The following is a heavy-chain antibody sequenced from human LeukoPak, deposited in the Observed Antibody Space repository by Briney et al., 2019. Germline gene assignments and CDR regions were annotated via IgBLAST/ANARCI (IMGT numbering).Heavy chain of an antibody. D-gene: IGHD3-10*01. CDR2: INPNSGGT. Sequence: ASVKVSCKASGYTFTDYYMHWVRQAPGQGLEWMGWINPNSGGTNYAQKFQGRVTMTRDTSISTAYMELSRLRSDDTAVYYCARAHFTYGRRNYFDYWGQGTLVTVSS. V-gene: IGHV1-2*02. CDR3: ARAHFTYGRRNYFDY. CDR1: GYTFTDYY. J-gene: IGHJ4*02.